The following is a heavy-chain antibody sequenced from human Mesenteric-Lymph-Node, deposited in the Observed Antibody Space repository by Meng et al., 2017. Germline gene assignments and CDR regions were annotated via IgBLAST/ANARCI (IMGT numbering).Heavy chain of an antibody. J-gene: IGHJ4*02. CDR1: GFTFSSYS. Sequence: EVQLVGSGGGLVKLGGSLRLSCAASGFTFSSYSMNWVRQAPGKGLEWVSSISSSSSYIYYADSVKGRFTISRDNAKNSLYLQMNSLRAEDTAVYYCAGHIMGAVAYDYWGQGTLVTGSS. D-gene: IGHD2-21*01. V-gene: IGHV3-21*04. CDR3: AGHIMGAVAYDY. CDR2: ISSSSSYI.